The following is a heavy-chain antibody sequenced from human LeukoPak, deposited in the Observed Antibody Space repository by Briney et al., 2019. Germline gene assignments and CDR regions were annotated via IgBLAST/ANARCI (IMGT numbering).Heavy chain of an antibody. CDR3: ASRGDSSSWYTAYSMDV. CDR1: GFTFSSYS. Sequence: GGSLRLSCAASGFTFSSYSMNWVRQAPGKGLEWVSSISSSSSYIYYADSVKGRFTISRDNAKNSLYLQTNSLRAEDTAVYYCASRGDSSSWYTAYSMDVWGKGTTVTVSS. V-gene: IGHV3-21*01. D-gene: IGHD6-13*01. J-gene: IGHJ6*04. CDR2: ISSSSSYI.